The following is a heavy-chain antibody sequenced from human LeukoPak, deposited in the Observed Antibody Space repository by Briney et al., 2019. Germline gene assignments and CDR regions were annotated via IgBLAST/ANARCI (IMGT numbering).Heavy chain of an antibody. CDR1: GYTFTGSY. CDR2: INPNSGGT. V-gene: IGHV1-2*02. J-gene: IGHJ4*02. D-gene: IGHD6-13*01. Sequence: ASVKVSCKASGYTFTGSYMHWVRQAPGQGLEWMGWINPNSGGTNYAQKFQGRVTMTRDTSISTAYMELSRLRSDDTAVYYCARDIAAAGTMLYYWGQGTLVTVSS. CDR3: ARDIAAAGTMLYY.